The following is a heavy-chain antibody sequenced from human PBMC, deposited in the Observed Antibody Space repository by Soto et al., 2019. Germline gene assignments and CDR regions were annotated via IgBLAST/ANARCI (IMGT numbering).Heavy chain of an antibody. CDR1: GGSIISNNW. CDR3: AKERFVVVPPTLGAPPHDGFQC. CDR2: IYRSGST. V-gene: IGHV4-4*02. J-gene: IGHJ3*01. Sequence: PSATLSLTCVVSGGSIISNNWWSWVRQPPGKGLEWIGEIYRSGSTNYNPSLKSRVTISLDKSKNQFSLNLRSVTAADTAVYYCAKERFVVVPPTLGAPPHDGFQCWGLGTMVTVSS. D-gene: IGHD2-2*01.